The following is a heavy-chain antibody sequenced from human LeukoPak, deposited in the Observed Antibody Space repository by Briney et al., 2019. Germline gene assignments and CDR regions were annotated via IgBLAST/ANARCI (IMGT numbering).Heavy chain of an antibody. CDR1: GGSFTGSY. V-gene: IGHV4-34*01. D-gene: IGHD2-8*01. J-gene: IGHJ5*01. CDR2: INHSGST. Sequence: SETLSRNSAVYGGSFTGSYWSWIRQPPGKGLEWIGEINHSGSTNYNPSLKSRVTISVDTSKNQFSLKLSPVTAADTAVYYCARHPVYPPRPHWFETSGHGTLVTVSS. CDR3: ARHPVYPPRPHWFET.